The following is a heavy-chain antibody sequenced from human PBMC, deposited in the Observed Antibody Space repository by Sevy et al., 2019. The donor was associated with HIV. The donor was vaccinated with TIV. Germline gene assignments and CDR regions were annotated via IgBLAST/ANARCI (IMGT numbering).Heavy chain of an antibody. D-gene: IGHD6-13*01. V-gene: IGHV1-18*01. J-gene: IGHJ4*02. CDR2: ISAYSTNT. CDR3: ARVEQLLDPFDF. Sequence: ASVKVSCKASGYTFTSYGISWVRQAPGQGLEWMGWISAYSTNTHYAQRLQGRVTMTTDTSTRTAYVELRSLRSDDTAVYYCARVEQLLDPFDFWGQGTLVTVSS. CDR1: GYTFTSYG.